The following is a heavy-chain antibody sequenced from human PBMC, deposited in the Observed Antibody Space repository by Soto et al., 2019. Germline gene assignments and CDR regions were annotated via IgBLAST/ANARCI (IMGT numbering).Heavy chain of an antibody. CDR3: ASERSAQYFDF. V-gene: IGHV1-69*06. J-gene: IGHJ4*01. D-gene: IGHD1-26*01. CDR2: IIPTFGTP. Sequence: QVQLVQSGTGVQRRGSSVKVSCQASGGTFSSHGMAWVRQAPGQGLEWMGGIIPTFGTPTYAPKFQGRVTLTADKTTNTADMELSSLRSEDTGVYYCASERSAQYFDFWGHGTLITVSS. CDR1: GGTFSSHG.